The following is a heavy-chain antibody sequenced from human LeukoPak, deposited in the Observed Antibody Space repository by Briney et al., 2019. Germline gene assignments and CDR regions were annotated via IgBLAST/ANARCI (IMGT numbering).Heavy chain of an antibody. J-gene: IGHJ4*02. CDR1: GGSFSGYY. CDR3: ARGHYPSDSSIAAQTYYFDY. V-gene: IGHV4-34*01. Sequence: PSETLSLTCAVYGGSFSGYYWSWIRQPPGKGLEWIGEINHSGSTNYNPSLKSRVTISVDTSKNQFSLKLSSVTAADTAVYYCARGHYPSDSSIAAQTYYFDYWGQGTLVTVSS. CDR2: INHSGST. D-gene: IGHD6-6*01.